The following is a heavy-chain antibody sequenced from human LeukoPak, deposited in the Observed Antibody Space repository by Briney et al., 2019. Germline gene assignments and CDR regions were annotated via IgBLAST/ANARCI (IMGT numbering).Heavy chain of an antibody. CDR2: IWYDGSNK. D-gene: IGHD5-18*01. J-gene: IGHJ4*02. Sequence: GGSLRLSCAASGFTFSSYGMHWVRQAPGKGLEWVAVIWYDGSNKYYADSVKGRFTISRDNSKNTLYLQMNSLRAEDTAVYYCAMSGAYTSPPFDSWGQGTLVTVSS. V-gene: IGHV3-33*01. CDR1: GFTFSSYG. CDR3: AMSGAYTSPPFDS.